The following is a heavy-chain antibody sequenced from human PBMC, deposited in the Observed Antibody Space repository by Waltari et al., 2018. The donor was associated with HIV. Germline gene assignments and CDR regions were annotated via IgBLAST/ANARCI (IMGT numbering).Heavy chain of an antibody. D-gene: IGHD2-15*01. CDR3: ARASHYIEFSTFDGDYYFDV. CDR2: LNSDGSSR. CDR1: GFSVSHHW. V-gene: IGHV3-74*01. J-gene: IGHJ4*02. Sequence: VQLVESGGGSIKTGGSLRLSCTASGFSVSHHWMAWVRQGPGKGLVWVARLNSDGSSRNYADAVKGRFVISRDNARNTVYLQLNSLRVEDTAMYFCARASHYIEFSTFDGDYYFDVWGRGTRVAVSS.